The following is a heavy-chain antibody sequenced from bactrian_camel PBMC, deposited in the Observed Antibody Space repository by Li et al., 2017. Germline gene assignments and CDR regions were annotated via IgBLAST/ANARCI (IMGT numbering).Heavy chain of an antibody. V-gene: IGHV3S53*01. CDR1: RDWPTFNS. D-gene: IGHD5*01. CDR2: LDSVGSI. Sequence: HVQLVESGGGSVQAGGSLRLSCVASRDWPTFNSMAWFRQAPGKEREGVAVLDSVGSINYADSVKGRFTISKDNAKNTLYLQMNSLKPEDTAVYYCAADLSVWFGYRYWGQGTQVTVS. CDR3: AADLSVWFGYRY. J-gene: IGHJ4*01.